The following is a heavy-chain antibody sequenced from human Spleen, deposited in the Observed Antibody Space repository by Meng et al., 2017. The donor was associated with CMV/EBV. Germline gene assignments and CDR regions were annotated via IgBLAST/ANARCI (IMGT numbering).Heavy chain of an antibody. CDR2: ISAYNGNT. CDR1: GYFFTGYY. CDR3: ARKRNGTWRPPDY. J-gene: IGHJ4*02. V-gene: IGHV1-18*04. D-gene: IGHD1-1*01. Sequence: ASVKVSCKASGYFFTGYYMHWVRQAPGQGLEWMGWISAYNGNTNYAQKLQGRVTMTTDTSTSTAYMELRSLRSDDTAVYYCARKRNGTWRPPDYWGQGTLVTVSS.